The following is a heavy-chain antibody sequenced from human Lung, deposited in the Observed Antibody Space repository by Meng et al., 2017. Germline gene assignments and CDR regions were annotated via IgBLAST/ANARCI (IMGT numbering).Heavy chain of an antibody. J-gene: IGHJ4*02. CDR3: VRRIEYSSSSGY. V-gene: IGHV3-23*01. CDR2: ISGSGGST. CDR1: GFTFSSYG. Sequence: EVLLFESGGVFVPSSGSLRLSCVASGFTFSSYGMTWVRKSPGKGLEWVSSISGSGGSTYYADSVRGRFTISRDNSKNTVYLQMNSLRAEETAIYYCVRRIEYSSSSGYWGQGTLVTVSS. D-gene: IGHD6-6*01.